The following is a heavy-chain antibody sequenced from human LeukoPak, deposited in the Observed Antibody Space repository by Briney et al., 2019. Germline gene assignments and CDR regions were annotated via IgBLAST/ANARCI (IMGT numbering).Heavy chain of an antibody. V-gene: IGHV3-23*01. CDR3: AKELHGSGNYAFDY. CDR1: GFTFSSCA. D-gene: IGHD3-10*01. Sequence: GGSLRLSCAASGFTFSSCALSWVRQAPGKGLERVSTVSVNGGTTYYADSVKGRSTISRDNSKNTLYLQMNSLRAEDTAVYFCAKELHGSGNYAFDYWGQGTLVTVSS. CDR2: VSVNGGTT. J-gene: IGHJ4*02.